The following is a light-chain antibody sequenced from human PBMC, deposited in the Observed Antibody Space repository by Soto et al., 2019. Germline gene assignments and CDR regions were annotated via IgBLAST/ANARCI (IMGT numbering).Light chain of an antibody. CDR1: QSVSSH. J-gene: IGKJ1*01. V-gene: IGKV3-15*01. CDR3: QQYNNWPWT. CDR2: AAS. Sequence: DIVMTQSPATLSESPWGRVTVSCRASQSVSSHVAWYQQRPGQAPRLLINAASIRATDIPNRISGSGSGTEFTLTISSLQSEDFAVYYCQQYNNWPWTFGQGTKVDIK.